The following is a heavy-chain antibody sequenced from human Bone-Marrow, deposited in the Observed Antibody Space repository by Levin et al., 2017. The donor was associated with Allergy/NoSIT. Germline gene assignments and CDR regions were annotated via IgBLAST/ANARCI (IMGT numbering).Heavy chain of an antibody. D-gene: IGHD2-2*01. Sequence: GESLKISCKASGYTFSSYFMHWVRQAPGQGLEWMGIINPSDGTTNYAQRFRGRLTMTSDTSTSTLYMEMTSLRSDDTAIYYCTRYCSTTTCTAFDYWGQGTLVTVSS. CDR2: INPSDGTT. CDR1: GYTFSSYF. J-gene: IGHJ4*02. CDR3: TRYCSTTTCTAFDY. V-gene: IGHV1-46*03.